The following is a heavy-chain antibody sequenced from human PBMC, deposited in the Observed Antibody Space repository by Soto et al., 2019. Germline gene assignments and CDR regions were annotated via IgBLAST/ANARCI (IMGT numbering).Heavy chain of an antibody. CDR2: IRDKANNYAT. D-gene: IGHD5-12*01. Sequence: VGSLRLSCASSVFTFSGSTMHCVRHSSGKGLEWVGRIRDKANNYATSYAASIKGRFTISREDSRNTVYLHMNSLKTEDTAIYYCTRPLPGYINSFEPWGQGTLVSVSS. CDR3: TRPLPGYINSFEP. J-gene: IGHJ5*02. V-gene: IGHV3-73*01. CDR1: VFTFSGST.